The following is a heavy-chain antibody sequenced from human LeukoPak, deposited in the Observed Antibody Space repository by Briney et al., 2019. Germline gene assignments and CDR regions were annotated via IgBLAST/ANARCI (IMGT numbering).Heavy chain of an antibody. CDR2: INPSGGNT. V-gene: IGHV1-46*01. CDR1: GYTFTSYY. CDR3: ARDRTHYYESSGYYSRWEY. D-gene: IGHD3-22*01. Sequence: ALVKVSCKASGYTFTSYYMHWVRQAPGQGLEWMGIINPSGGNTNYAQRFQGRVTMTRDTSTSTVYMELSSLRSEDTAMYYCARDRTHYYESSGYYSRWEYWGQGTLVTVPS. J-gene: IGHJ4*02.